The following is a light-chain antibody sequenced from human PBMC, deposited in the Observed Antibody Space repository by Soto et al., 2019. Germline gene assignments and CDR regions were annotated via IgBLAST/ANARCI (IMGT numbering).Light chain of an antibody. CDR3: PQYLTALT. J-gene: IGKJ4*01. CDR2: WAS. Sequence: DIVMTQSPDSLAVSLGERATINCKSSQAVLYSPNNKNALAWFQQKPGQPPKLLIYWASTRDSGVPDRFSGSGSGTDFTFTISSLQAPDVAVYYCPQYLTALTFGGATKVEIK. V-gene: IGKV4-1*01. CDR1: QAVLYSPNNKNA.